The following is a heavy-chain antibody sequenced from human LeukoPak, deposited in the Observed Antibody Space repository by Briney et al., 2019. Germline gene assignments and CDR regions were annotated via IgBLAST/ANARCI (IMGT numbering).Heavy chain of an antibody. CDR2: ISYSSETI. CDR1: GFTFSSYS. CDR3: AKDRGGGSQLGDAYDV. V-gene: IGHV3-9*01. Sequence: GGSLRLSCAASGFTFSSYSMNWVRQAPGKGLEWVSGISYSSETIGYVDSVKGRFTISGDNVRKSLYLQMNSLRIEDTALYYCAKDRGGGSQLGDAYDVWGQGTMVSVSS. D-gene: IGHD5-24*01. J-gene: IGHJ3*01.